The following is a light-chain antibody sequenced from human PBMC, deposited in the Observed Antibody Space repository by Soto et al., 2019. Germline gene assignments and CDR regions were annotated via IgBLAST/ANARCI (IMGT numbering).Light chain of an antibody. CDR2: EVS. CDR3: SSYSGTNYHYV. Sequence: QLPSQYGWCGQSGTISCAGTSSDFGGYNYVSWYQQHPGKAPKLMIYEVSERPSGVPDRFSGSKSGNTGSLTVSGLQADDEADYYCSSYSGTNYHYVFGTGTKVTV. V-gene: IGLV2-8*01. J-gene: IGLJ1*01. CDR1: SSDFGGYNY.